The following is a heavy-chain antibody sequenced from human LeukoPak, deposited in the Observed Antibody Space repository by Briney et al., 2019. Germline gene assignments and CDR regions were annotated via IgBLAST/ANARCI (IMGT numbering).Heavy chain of an antibody. J-gene: IGHJ4*02. D-gene: IGHD6-19*01. Sequence: GGSLRLSCVASGFTFSRYGMNWVRQAPGKGLEWVSFIRYDGSNKHYADSVKGRFTISRDNSQNTVYLQMKSLRLEDTAVYYCAKRQWLPQSGEYYFDYWGQGTLVTVSS. CDR2: IRYDGSNK. CDR1: GFTFSRYG. V-gene: IGHV3-30*02. CDR3: AKRQWLPQSGEYYFDY.